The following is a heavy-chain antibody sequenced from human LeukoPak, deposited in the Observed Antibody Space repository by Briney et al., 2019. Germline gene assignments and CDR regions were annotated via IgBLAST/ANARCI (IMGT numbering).Heavy chain of an antibody. D-gene: IGHD4-23*01. Sequence: PGGSLRLSCAASGFTFSSYAMSWVRQAPGKGLEYVSAISSNGGSTYYANSVKGRFTISRDNAKNSLYLQMNSLRVEDTALYYCARVRSVGGNPHAFNIWGQGTMVTVSS. V-gene: IGHV3-64*01. CDR3: ARVRSVGGNPHAFNI. J-gene: IGHJ3*02. CDR1: GFTFSSYA. CDR2: ISSNGGST.